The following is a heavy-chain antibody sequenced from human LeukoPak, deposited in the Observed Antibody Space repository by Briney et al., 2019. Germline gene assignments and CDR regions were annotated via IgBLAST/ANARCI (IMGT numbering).Heavy chain of an antibody. CDR3: AGQYSSSSVNWFDP. D-gene: IGHD6-6*01. J-gene: IGHJ5*02. Sequence: ASVKVSCKASGYTFTSYGISWVRQAPGQGLEWMGWISAYNGNTNYAQKLQGRVTMTTDTSTSTAYMELRSLRSDDTAMYYCAGQYSSSSVNWFDPWGQGTLVTVSS. CDR2: ISAYNGNT. V-gene: IGHV1-18*01. CDR1: GYTFTSYG.